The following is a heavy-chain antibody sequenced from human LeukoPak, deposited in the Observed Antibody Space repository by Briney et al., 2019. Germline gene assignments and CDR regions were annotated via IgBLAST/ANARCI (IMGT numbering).Heavy chain of an antibody. CDR3: ARGVKRSSGLGFNY. V-gene: IGHV4-59*01. D-gene: IGHD3-22*01. Sequence: SETLSLTCTVAGGSISSYYWSLIRQPPGKGLEWIGYIYYSGSTNYNPSLKSRVTISVDTSKNQFSLKLSSVTAADTAVYYCARGVKRSSGLGFNYWGQGTLVTVSS. CDR2: IYYSGST. CDR1: GGSISSYY. J-gene: IGHJ4*02.